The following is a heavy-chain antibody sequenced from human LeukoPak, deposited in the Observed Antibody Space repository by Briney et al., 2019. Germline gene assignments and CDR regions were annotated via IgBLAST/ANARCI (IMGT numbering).Heavy chain of an antibody. D-gene: IGHD3-3*01. CDR2: IYYSGST. CDR3: ARGGPGVGFWSRPHDY. V-gene: IGHV4-31*03. CDR1: GGSISSGGYY. Sequence: SETLSLTCTVSGGSISSGGYYWSWIRQHPGKGLEWIGYIYYSGSTYYNPSLKSRVTISVDTSKNQFSLKLSSVTAADTAVYYCARGGPGVGFWSRPHDYWGQGTLVTVSS. J-gene: IGHJ4*02.